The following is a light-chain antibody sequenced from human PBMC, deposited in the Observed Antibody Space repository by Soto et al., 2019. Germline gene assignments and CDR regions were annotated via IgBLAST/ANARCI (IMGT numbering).Light chain of an antibody. CDR3: NSYTSSSARV. CDR2: EVS. V-gene: IGLV2-14*01. Sequence: SVLTQPASVSGSPGQSITISCTGTSSDVGGYNFVSWYQQHPGKAPKLIIYEVSHRPSGVSNRFSGSKSGNTASLTISGLQAEDEADYYCNSYTSSSARVFGGGTKLTVL. J-gene: IGLJ3*02. CDR1: SSDVGGYNF.